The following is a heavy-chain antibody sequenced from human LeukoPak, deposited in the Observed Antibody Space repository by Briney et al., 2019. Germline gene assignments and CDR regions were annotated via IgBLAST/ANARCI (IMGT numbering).Heavy chain of an antibody. CDR2: IYYSGST. D-gene: IGHD4-23*01. CDR1: GGSISSYY. CDR3: AGGNSLFNGAFDI. V-gene: IGHV4-59*01. J-gene: IGHJ3*02. Sequence: PSETLSLTCTGSGGSISSYYWSWIRQPPGKGLEWIGYIYYSGSTNYNPSLKSRVTISVDTSKNQFSLKLSSVTAADTAVYYCAGGNSLFNGAFDIWGQGTMVTVSS.